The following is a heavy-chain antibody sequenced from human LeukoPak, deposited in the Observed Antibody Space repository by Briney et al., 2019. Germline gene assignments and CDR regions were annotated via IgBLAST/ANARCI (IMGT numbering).Heavy chain of an antibody. V-gene: IGHV3-30*12. CDR3: SVMHRYYDGSGYWVQ. J-gene: IGHJ4*02. D-gene: IGHD3-22*01. CDR2: ISYDGSNK. CDR1: GFTFSSYG. Sequence: GRSLRLSCAASGFTFSSYGMHWVRQAPGKGLEWVAVISYDGSNKYYADSVKGRFTISRDNSKNTLYLQMNSLRAEDTAVYYCSVMHRYYDGSGYWVQWGQGTLVTVSS.